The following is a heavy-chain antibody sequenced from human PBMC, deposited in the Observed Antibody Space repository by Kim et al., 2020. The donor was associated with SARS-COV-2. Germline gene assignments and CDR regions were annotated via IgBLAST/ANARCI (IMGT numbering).Heavy chain of an antibody. CDR1: GGSITSSNW. CDR2: IYHSGST. V-gene: IGHV4-4*02. CDR3: ARELNYYDSSGYYSTYWYFDL. Sequence: SETLSLTCAVSGGSITSSNWWSWVRQPPGKGLEWIGEIYHSGSTNYNPSLKSRVTISVDKSKNQFSLKLSSVTAADTAVYYCARELNYYDSSGYYSTYWYFDLWGRGTLVTASS. J-gene: IGHJ2*01. D-gene: IGHD3-22*01.